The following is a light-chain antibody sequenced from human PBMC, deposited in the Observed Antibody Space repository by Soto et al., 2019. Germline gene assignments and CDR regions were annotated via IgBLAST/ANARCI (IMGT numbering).Light chain of an antibody. J-gene: IGKJ3*01. CDR2: GAS. Sequence: EIVLTQSPATLSLSPGERATLSCRASQSVGSNYLAWYQQKPGQAPRLLIYGASSRATGIPDRFSGSGSGTDFTLTINRLEPEDFAVYYCQRYGSSQFTFGPG. V-gene: IGKV3-20*01. CDR1: QSVGSNY. CDR3: QRYGSSQFT.